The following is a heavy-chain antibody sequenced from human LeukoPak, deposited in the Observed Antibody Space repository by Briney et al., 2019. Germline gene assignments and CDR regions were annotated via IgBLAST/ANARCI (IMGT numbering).Heavy chain of an antibody. Sequence: KSSETLSLTCAVYGGSFSGYYWSWIRQPPGKGLEWIGEINHSGSTNYNPSLKSRVAISVDTSKNQFSLKLSSVTAADTAVYYCARHHLYSGYVPYYFDYWGQGTLVTVSS. CDR3: ARHHLYSGYVPYYFDY. V-gene: IGHV4-34*01. CDR1: GGSFSGYY. D-gene: IGHD5-12*01. J-gene: IGHJ4*02. CDR2: INHSGST.